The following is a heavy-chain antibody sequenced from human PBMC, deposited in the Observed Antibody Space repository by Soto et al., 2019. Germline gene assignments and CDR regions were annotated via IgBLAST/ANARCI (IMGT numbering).Heavy chain of an antibody. D-gene: IGHD6-6*01. CDR3: ARGGSSSDNGMDV. V-gene: IGHV3-48*02. J-gene: IGHJ6*02. Sequence: EVQLVESGGGLVQPGGSLRLSCAASGFTFSSYSMNWVRQAPGKGLEWVPYISSGSITIYYADSVKGRFTISRDNAKNSLYLQMNSLRDEDTAVYYCARGGSSSDNGMDVWGQGTTVTVSS. CDR2: ISSGSITI. CDR1: GFTFSSYS.